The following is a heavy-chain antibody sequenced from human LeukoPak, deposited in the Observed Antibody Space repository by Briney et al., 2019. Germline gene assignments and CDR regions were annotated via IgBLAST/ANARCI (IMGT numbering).Heavy chain of an antibody. D-gene: IGHD4-17*01. J-gene: IGHJ6*03. Sequence: GESLKISCKGCGYSCTSYWIGWVRQMPGKRLEWIGFIYPCDSYTRYRPSFQGHLSLSAQQYILTAYPQWSSLNGSHAPMYYCARRNLHGDYYYYTDVWGKGTTVTVSS. CDR3: ARRNLHGDYYYYTDV. CDR1: GYSCTSYW. V-gene: IGHV5-51*01. CDR2: IYPCDSYT.